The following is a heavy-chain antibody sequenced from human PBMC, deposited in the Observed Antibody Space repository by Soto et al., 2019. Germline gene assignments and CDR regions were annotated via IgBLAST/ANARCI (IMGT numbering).Heavy chain of an antibody. CDR2: IHSSGST. V-gene: IGHV4-4*07. D-gene: IGHD6-13*01. Sequence: SETLSLTCTVSGAAMDSYHWIFVGHPSGKGLEWIVHIHSSGSTNYNPSLKSRVTMSVDTSKNQFSLRLMSLTAADTAVYYCARDQGVAAAGITWFDPWGQGSLVTVSS. CDR3: ARDQGVAAAGITWFDP. J-gene: IGHJ5*02. CDR1: GAAMDSYH.